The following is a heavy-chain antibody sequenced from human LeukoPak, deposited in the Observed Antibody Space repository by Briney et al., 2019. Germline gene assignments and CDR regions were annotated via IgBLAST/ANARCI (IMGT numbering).Heavy chain of an antibody. CDR1: GYRFSSYD. J-gene: IGHJ4*02. CDR2: MNPNSGNT. CDR3: ARADSPGASFHY. Sequence: ASVKVSCKASGYRFSSYDINWVRQATGQGLERMAYMNPNSGNTVFAQNFRDRLTITRSTSMSTAYMELTSLRSQDTAVYYCARADSPGASFHYWGQGTLVTVSS. D-gene: IGHD1-26*01. V-gene: IGHV1-8*03.